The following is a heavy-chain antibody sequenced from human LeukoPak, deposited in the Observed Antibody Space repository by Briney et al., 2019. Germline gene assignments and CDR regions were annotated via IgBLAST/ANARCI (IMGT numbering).Heavy chain of an antibody. J-gene: IGHJ5*02. D-gene: IGHD1-1*01. Sequence: GGSLRLSCAASGFTFSSYAMSWVRQAPGKGLEWVSSISSSSRTTYYADSVKGRFTISRDNAKNSLYLQMDSLRTEDTAITYWARDEGGIGSGNWHGRKAEIPYWFDPWGQGTLVTVSS. CDR3: ARDEGGIGSGNWHGRKAEIPYWFDP. CDR1: GFTFSSYA. V-gene: IGHV3-48*04. CDR2: ISSSSRTT.